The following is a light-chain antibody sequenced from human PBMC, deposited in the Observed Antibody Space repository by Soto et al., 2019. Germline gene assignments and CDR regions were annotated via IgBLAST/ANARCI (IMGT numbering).Light chain of an antibody. J-gene: IGKJ3*01. V-gene: IGKV1-5*01. CDR1: QTISSW. CDR2: AAS. Sequence: DIQMTQSPSSLSASVGDSVTITCRASQTISSWLAWYQQKPGKAPNLLIYAASSLQSGVPSRFSGRGSGTEFTLTISSLQPDDFATYYCQQYNSYLFTFGPGTKVDIK. CDR3: QQYNSYLFT.